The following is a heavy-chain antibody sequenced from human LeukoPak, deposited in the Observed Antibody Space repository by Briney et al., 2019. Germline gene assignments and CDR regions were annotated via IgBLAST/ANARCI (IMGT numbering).Heavy chain of an antibody. J-gene: IGHJ4*02. CDR1: GGSISSSSYY. CDR3: ARSSPSYRPQYYFDY. D-gene: IGHD3-16*02. Sequence: PSETLSLTCTVSGGSISSSSYYWGWIRQPPGKGLEWIGSIYYSGSTNYNPSLKSRVTISVDTSKNQFSLKLSSVTAADTAVYYCARSSPSYRPQYYFDYWGQGTLVTVSS. CDR2: IYYSGST. V-gene: IGHV4-39*07.